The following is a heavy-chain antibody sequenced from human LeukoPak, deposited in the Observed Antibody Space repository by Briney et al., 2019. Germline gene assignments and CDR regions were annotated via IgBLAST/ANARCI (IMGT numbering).Heavy chain of an antibody. V-gene: IGHV3-48*01. D-gene: IGHD6-25*01. CDR3: ARFAAGGSYYYYMDV. J-gene: IGHJ6*03. Sequence: GGSLRLSCAGSGFIFGGYTMNWVRQAPGKGLEWLSYISPSGENKLYADSVKGRFTISRDNAKNSLYLQMNSLRADDTAVYYCARFAAGGSYYYYMDVWGKGTTVTVSS. CDR1: GFIFGGYT. CDR2: ISPSGENK.